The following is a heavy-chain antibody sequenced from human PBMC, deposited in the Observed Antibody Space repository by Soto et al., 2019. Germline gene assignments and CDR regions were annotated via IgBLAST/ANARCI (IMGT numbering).Heavy chain of an antibody. CDR1: GFTVSSNY. D-gene: IGHD3-10*01. CDR2: IYSGGST. Sequence: EVQLVESGGGLVQPGGSLRLSCAASGFTVSSNYMSWVRQAPGKGLEWVSVIYSGGSTYYADSVKGRFTISRDNSKNTLYLQMNSLRAEDTAVYYCARDLQGSGSYREAGYFDYWGQGTLVTVSS. CDR3: ARDLQGSGSYREAGYFDY. V-gene: IGHV3-66*01. J-gene: IGHJ4*02.